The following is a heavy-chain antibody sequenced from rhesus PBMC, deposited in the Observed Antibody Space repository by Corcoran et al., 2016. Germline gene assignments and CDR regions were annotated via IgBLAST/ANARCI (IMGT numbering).Heavy chain of an antibody. Sequence: QLQLQESGPGLGKPSETLYLTRAGPGGSISSSHWSWNRQAPWKGQEWNGYIYGSGGSTNYNPSLKSRVTLSVDTSKNQLPLKLSSVTAADTAVYYCARDPGGYYSGKNRFDVWGAGVLVTVSS. CDR1: GGSISSSH. V-gene: IGHV4-169*02. J-gene: IGHJ5-1*01. CDR2: IYGSGGST. D-gene: IGHD3-16*01. CDR3: ARDPGGYYSGKNRFDV.